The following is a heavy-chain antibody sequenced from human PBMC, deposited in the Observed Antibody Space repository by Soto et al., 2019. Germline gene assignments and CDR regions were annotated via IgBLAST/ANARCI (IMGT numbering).Heavy chain of an antibody. J-gene: IGHJ6*02. CDR1: GVSIRSSSYY. Sequence: QLQLQESGPGLVKPSDTLSLTCTVSGVSIRSSSYYWGWIRQPPGKGLEWIGSIYYSGSTYYNPSLKSRVTISVDTSKNQFYLELSSVAAADTAVYYCARSHPLSSGLPSYYYYNGMDVWAQGTTVIVSS. V-gene: IGHV4-39*01. CDR3: ARSHPLSSGLPSYYYYNGMDV. CDR2: IYYSGST. D-gene: IGHD6-19*01.